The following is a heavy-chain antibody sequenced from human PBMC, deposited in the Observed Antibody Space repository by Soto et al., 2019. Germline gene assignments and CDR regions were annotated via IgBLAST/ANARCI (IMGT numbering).Heavy chain of an antibody. CDR1: GGSITSSSHF. CDR2: IYFTGNT. Sequence: SETLSLTCTASGGSITSSSHFWGWVRQPPGKGLEWNGTIYFTGNTYYTPSLKSRLTMSIDTSKNEFSLRLNSVTAADTAVYYCAGQTFTIAAASYGRSNWFDPWGPGTLVTVSS. V-gene: IGHV4-39*01. J-gene: IGHJ5*02. CDR3: AGQTFTIAAASYGRSNWFDP. D-gene: IGHD6-25*01.